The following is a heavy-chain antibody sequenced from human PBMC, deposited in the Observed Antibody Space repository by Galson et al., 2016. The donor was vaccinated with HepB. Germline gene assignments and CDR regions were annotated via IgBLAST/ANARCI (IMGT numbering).Heavy chain of an antibody. CDR1: GFTFSSYG. D-gene: IGHD2-21*02. J-gene: IGHJ5*02. Sequence: SLRLSCAASGFTFSSYGMHWVRQAPGKGLEWVAVIWYDGSNKYYADSVKGRFTISRDNSKNTLYLQMNSLRAEDTAAYYCARDRFPRVTRGRNWFDPWGQGTLVTVSS. CDR3: ARDRFPRVTRGRNWFDP. V-gene: IGHV3-33*01. CDR2: IWYDGSNK.